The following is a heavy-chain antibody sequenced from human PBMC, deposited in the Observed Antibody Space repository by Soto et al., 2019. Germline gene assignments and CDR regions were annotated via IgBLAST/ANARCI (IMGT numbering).Heavy chain of an antibody. CDR3: ARVSARKPYYYDSSGYLDY. CDR1: GYTFTSYG. D-gene: IGHD3-22*01. V-gene: IGHV1-18*01. CDR2: ISAYNGNT. Sequence: QVQLVQSGAEVKKPGASVKVSCKASGYTFTSYGISWVRQAPGQGLEWMGWISAYNGNTNYAQKLQGRVTMTTDTSTSTAYMELRSLRSDDTAVYYCARVSARKPYYYDSSGYLDYWGQGTLVTVSS. J-gene: IGHJ4*02.